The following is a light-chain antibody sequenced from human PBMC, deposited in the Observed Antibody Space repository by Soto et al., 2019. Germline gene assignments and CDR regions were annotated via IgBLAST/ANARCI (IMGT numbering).Light chain of an antibody. CDR1: QSISSW. V-gene: IGKV1-5*01. CDR2: DAS. CDR3: QQYNSYSMCT. Sequence: DIQMTQSPSTLSASVGDRVTITCRASQSISSWLAWYQQKPGKAPKLLIYDASILESGVPSRFSGSGSGTEFTLTISSLQPDDFATYYCQQYNSYSMCTFGQGTKLEIK. J-gene: IGKJ2*02.